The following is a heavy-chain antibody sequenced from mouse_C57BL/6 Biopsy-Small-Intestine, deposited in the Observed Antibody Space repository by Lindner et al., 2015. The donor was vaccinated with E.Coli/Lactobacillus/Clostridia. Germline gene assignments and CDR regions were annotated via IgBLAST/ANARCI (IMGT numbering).Heavy chain of an antibody. V-gene: IGHV1-85*01. CDR2: IYPRDGST. D-gene: IGHD2-4*01. J-gene: IGHJ2*01. Sequence: VQLQESGPDLVKPGASVKLSCKASGYTFTNYDINWVKQRPGQGLEWIGWIYPRDGSTQFNEKFKGKATLTVDTSSSTAYMELRSLTSEDSAVYFCARERIYFDYDGDYFDYWGQGTTLTVSS. CDR3: ARERIYFDYDGDYFDY. CDR1: GYTFTNYD.